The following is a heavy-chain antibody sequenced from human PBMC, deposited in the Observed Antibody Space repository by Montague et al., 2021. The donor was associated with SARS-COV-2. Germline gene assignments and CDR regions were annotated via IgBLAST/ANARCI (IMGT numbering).Heavy chain of an antibody. CDR2: IFGSGAGK. V-gene: IGHV3-23*01. Sequence: SLRLCCAASEFPFNTYTMTWVRQAPGKGLEWVSSIFGSGAGKYYADSVQGRFTISRDNSKNTLYLLLHSLRAEDTAVYDCAKNGGSGSLVYWHFDLWGRGTPVAVSS. D-gene: IGHD2-8*01. CDR1: EFPFNTYT. CDR3: AKNGGSGSLVYWHFDL. J-gene: IGHJ2*01.